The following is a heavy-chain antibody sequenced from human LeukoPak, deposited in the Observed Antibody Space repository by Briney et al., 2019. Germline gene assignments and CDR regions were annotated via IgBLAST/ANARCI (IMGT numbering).Heavy chain of an antibody. D-gene: IGHD1-26*01. Sequence: GGSLRLSCAASGFTLSSYAMHWVRQTPEKGLEWVSAITGDGGGTNRADSVKGRFTIFRDNSKNTLYLQMNSLRAEDTAVYYCAKEASSGNFVTIDCWGQGALVTVSS. CDR3: AKEASSGNFVTIDC. CDR1: GFTLSSYA. V-gene: IGHV3-23*01. CDR2: ITGDGGGT. J-gene: IGHJ4*02.